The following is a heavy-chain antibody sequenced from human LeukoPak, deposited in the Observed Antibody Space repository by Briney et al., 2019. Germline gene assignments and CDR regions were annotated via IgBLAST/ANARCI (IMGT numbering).Heavy chain of an antibody. D-gene: IGHD6-13*01. CDR1: GFTFSNYA. CDR3: ARVPGYS. Sequence: GGSLRLSCAASGFTFSNYAMSWVRQAPGKGLEWVSTLSGTGGSTYYADSVKGRFTISRDNSKNTLYLQVSSLRAEDTAVYYCARVPGYSWGQGTLVTVSS. CDR2: LSGTGGST. J-gene: IGHJ4*02. V-gene: IGHV3-23*01.